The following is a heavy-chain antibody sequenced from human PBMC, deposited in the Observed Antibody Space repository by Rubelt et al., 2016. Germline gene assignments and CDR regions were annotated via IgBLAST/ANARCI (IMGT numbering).Heavy chain of an antibody. V-gene: IGHV4-34*01. D-gene: IGHD3-3*01. CDR3: ARVRALRFRSPEVAFDI. Sequence: QVQLQQWGAGLLKPSETLSLTCAVYGGSFSGYYWSWIRQPPGKGLEWIGEINHSGSTNYNPSIKSRVTISVDTSKNQLSLRLSAVTAADTAVDDCARVRALRFRSPEVAFDIWGQGTMFTVSS. J-gene: IGHJ3*02. CDR2: INHSGST. CDR1: GGSFSGYY.